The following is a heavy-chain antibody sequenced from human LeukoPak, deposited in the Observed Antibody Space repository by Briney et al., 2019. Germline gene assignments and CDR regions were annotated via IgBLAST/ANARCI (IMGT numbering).Heavy chain of an antibody. Sequence: SQTLSLTCTGSGDSISSGGYYWSWIRQPPGKGLEWIGYIYHSGSTYYNPSLKSRVTISGDRSKNQFSLKLSSVTAADTAVYYCARAGVIRSTFDYWGQGTLVTVSS. D-gene: IGHD3-10*01. CDR1: GDSISSGGYY. J-gene: IGHJ4*02. V-gene: IGHV4-30-2*01. CDR3: ARAGVIRSTFDY. CDR2: IYHSGST.